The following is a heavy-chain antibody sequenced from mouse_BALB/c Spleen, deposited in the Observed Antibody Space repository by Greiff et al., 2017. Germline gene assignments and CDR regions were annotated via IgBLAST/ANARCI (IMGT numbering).Heavy chain of an antibody. CDR3: ARGDGYLYAMDY. Sequence: QAQLKQSGSVLVRPGASVKLSCKASGYTFTSSWMHWAKQRPGQGLEWIGEIHPNSGNTNYNEKFKGKATLTVDTSSSTAYVDLSSLTSEDSAVYYCARGDGYLYAMDYWGQGTSVTVSS. CDR2: IHPNSGNT. J-gene: IGHJ4*01. V-gene: IGHV1S130*01. D-gene: IGHD2-3*01. CDR1: GYTFTSSW.